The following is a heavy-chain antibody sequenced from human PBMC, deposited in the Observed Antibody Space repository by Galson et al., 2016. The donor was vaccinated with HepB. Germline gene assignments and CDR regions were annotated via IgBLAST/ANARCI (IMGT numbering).Heavy chain of an antibody. D-gene: IGHD3-22*01. J-gene: IGHJ3*02. V-gene: IGHV1-18*01. CDR3: ARTYYYDTSGYYRVFDI. CDR1: GYTFTTYS. Sequence: SVKVSCKASGYTFTTYSIRWVRQAPGQGLEWMGWIRTYNGNTNYAQKLQGRVTMTKDTSTSTAYMQLRSLTSDDTAVYYCARTYYYDTSGYYRVFDIWGQGTMVTVSS. CDR2: IRTYNGNT.